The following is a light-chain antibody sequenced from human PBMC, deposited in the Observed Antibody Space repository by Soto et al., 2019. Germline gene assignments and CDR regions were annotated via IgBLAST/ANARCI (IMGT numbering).Light chain of an antibody. CDR1: QSISSW. CDR3: QEYSSYS. J-gene: IGKJ3*01. Sequence: DIQMTQSPSTLSASVGDRVTITCRASQSISSWLAWYQQKPGKAPKLLIYKASSLESGVPSRFSGSGSGTEFTLTISSLQPDDFATYFCQEYSSYSFGPGTKWIS. V-gene: IGKV1-5*03. CDR2: KAS.